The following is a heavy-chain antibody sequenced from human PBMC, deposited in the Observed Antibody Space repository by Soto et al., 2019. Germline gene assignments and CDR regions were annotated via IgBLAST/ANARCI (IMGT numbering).Heavy chain of an antibody. J-gene: IGHJ3*02. D-gene: IGHD6-13*01. CDR3: ARVRRSSWSTNAFDI. CDR2: IYYSGST. Sequence: SETLSLTCTVSGGSILNGGHYWGWIRQPPGKGLEWIGSIYYSGSTYYNPSLKSRVTISVDTSKNQFSLKLSSVTAADTAVYYCARVRRSSWSTNAFDIWGQGTMVTVSS. CDR1: GGSILNGGHY. V-gene: IGHV4-39*01.